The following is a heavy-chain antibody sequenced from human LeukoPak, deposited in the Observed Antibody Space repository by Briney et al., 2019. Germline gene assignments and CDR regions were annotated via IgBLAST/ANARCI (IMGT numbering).Heavy chain of an antibody. CDR1: GYTLTELS. D-gene: IGHD3-22*01. CDR3: ARDKRITMIVVVKGDDAFDI. Sequence: ASVKVSCKVSGYTLTELSMHWVRQAPGKGLEWMGGFDPEDGETIYAQKFQGRVTMTRDMSTSTVYMELSSLRSEDTAVYYCARDKRITMIVVVKGDDAFDIWGQGTMVTVSS. J-gene: IGHJ3*02. V-gene: IGHV1-24*01. CDR2: FDPEDGET.